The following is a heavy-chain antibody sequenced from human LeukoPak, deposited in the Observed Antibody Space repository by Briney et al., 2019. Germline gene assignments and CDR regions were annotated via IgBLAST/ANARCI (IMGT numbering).Heavy chain of an antibody. J-gene: IGHJ4*02. D-gene: IGHD6-13*01. CDR2: IKQDGSEK. Sequence: PGGSLRLSCTASTLTLNNYWMSWVRQPPRKRREWVANIKQDGSEKYHVASVKGRFTISRDTAKNSLYLQMNSLSAGDTAVYYCASRAGYTGSWSAFDYWGQGTLVTVSS. CDR3: ASRAGYTGSWSAFDY. V-gene: IGHV3-7*05. CDR1: TLTLNNYW.